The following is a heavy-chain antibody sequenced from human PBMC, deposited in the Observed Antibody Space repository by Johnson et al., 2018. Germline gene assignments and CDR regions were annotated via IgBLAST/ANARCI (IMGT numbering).Heavy chain of an antibody. CDR2: IFYSGST. J-gene: IGHJ6*02. D-gene: IGHD3-10*01. V-gene: IGHV4-39*07. CDR3: AGQGAGGYLRSYQYGMDV. Sequence: QVQLQESGPRLVKPSETLSLTCTVSGGTISTSSYYWGWIRQPPGKGLEWIGSIFYSGSTSYNPSLKSRATISVDTSKNQFSLNLTSVSASDTAVFYWAGQGAGGYLRSYQYGMDVWGQGASVTVSS. CDR1: GGTISTSSYY.